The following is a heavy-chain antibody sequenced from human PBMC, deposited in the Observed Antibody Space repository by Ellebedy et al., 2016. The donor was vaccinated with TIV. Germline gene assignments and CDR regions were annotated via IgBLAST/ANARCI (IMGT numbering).Heavy chain of an antibody. Sequence: PGGSLRLSCAASGFTFRSYWMSWVRQAPGKGLEWVANINQDGSEKYYVDSVKGRFSISRDNAKNSLFLQMNSLKAEDTAVYYCARAFWDYSDTSGYYYWFDPWGQGTLVTVSS. D-gene: IGHD3-22*01. CDR2: INQDGSEK. CDR3: ARAFWDYSDTSGYYYWFDP. V-gene: IGHV3-7*03. J-gene: IGHJ5*02. CDR1: GFTFRSYW.